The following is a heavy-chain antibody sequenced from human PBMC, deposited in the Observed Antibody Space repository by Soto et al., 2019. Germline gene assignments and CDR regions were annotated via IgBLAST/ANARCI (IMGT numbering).Heavy chain of an antibody. J-gene: IGHJ6*02. Sequence: PSETLSLTCTVSGGSISSYYWSWIRQPPGKGLEWIGYIYYSGSTNYNPSLKSRVTISVDTSKNQFSLKLSSVTAADTAVYYCARCHSYYYYYYGMDVWGQGTTVT. D-gene: IGHD6-6*01. CDR2: IYYSGST. CDR3: ARCHSYYYYYYGMDV. V-gene: IGHV4-59*01. CDR1: GGSISSYY.